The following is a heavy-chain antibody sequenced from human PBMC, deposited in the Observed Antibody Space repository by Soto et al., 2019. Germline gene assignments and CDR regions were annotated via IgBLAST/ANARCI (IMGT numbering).Heavy chain of an antibody. D-gene: IGHD2-15*01. CDR1: GGSFSGYY. CDR2: INHSGST. V-gene: IGHV4-34*01. CDR3: ARASVVAATPELDVYYGIDV. Sequence: ASETLSLTCAVYGGSFSGYYWSWIRQPPGKGLEWIGEINHSGSTNYNPSLKSRVTISVDTSKNQFSLKLSSVTAADTAVYYCARASVVAATPELDVYYGIDVWGQGTTVTVSS. J-gene: IGHJ6*02.